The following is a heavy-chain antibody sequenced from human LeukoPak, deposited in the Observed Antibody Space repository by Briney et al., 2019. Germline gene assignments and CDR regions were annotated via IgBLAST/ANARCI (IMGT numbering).Heavy chain of an antibody. CDR2: INHSGST. D-gene: IGHD2-2*01. CDR1: GGSFSGYY. J-gene: IGHJ4*02. Sequence: PETLSLTCAVYGGSFSGYYWSWIRQPPGKGLEWIGEINHSGSTNYNPSLKSRVTISVDTSKNQFSLKLSSVTAADTAVYYCARASRYCSSTSCAPLDYWGQGTLVTVSS. V-gene: IGHV4-34*01. CDR3: ARASRYCSSTSCAPLDY.